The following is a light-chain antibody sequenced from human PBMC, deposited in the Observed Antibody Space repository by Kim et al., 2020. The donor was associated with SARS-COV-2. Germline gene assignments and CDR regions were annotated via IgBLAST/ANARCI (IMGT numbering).Light chain of an antibody. Sequence: DIQMTQSPSTLSASVGDRVTITCRASQSISSWLAWYQQKPGKAPKLLIYKASSLEGGVPSRFSGSGSGTEFTLTISTLQPDDFATYSCQRYDSYPYTFGQGTKLEI. CDR1: QSISSW. J-gene: IGKJ2*01. CDR2: KAS. V-gene: IGKV1-5*03. CDR3: QRYDSYPYT.